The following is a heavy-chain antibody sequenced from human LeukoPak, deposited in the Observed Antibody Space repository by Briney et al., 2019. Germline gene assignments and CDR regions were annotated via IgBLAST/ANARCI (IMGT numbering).Heavy chain of an antibody. CDR2: ISGGGGIT. J-gene: IGHJ6*03. Sequence: GGSLRLSCAAAGFTFDSYAMTWVRQAPGKGLEWVSSISGGGGITNYADSVKGRFTISRDNSKYTLFLQMNSLRAEDTAVYYCAKYGVDCSSTSCYPLYYMDVWGKGTTVTVSS. CDR3: AKYGVDCSSTSCYPLYYMDV. CDR1: GFTFDSYA. V-gene: IGHV3-23*01. D-gene: IGHD2-2*01.